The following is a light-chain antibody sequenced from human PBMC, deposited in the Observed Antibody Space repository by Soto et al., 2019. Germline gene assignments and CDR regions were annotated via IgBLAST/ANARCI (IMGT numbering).Light chain of an antibody. Sequence: EIEMTQSPSTLSRSVGDRVTFTCLASQTVSGYLAWYQQKPGQAPRLLIYGAFTMATGIPARFSGSGSGTEFTLTISSLQSEDFALYYCQQYNNYPETFGQGTKVDI. CDR3: QQYNNYPET. J-gene: IGKJ1*01. CDR2: GAF. V-gene: IGKV3-15*01. CDR1: QTVSGY.